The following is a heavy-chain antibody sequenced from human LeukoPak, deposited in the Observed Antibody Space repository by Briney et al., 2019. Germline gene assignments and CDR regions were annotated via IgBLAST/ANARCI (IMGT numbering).Heavy chain of an antibody. J-gene: IGHJ4*02. V-gene: IGHV1-46*01. CDR2: INPSGGST. D-gene: IGHD5-12*01. CDR1: GYTFTSYY. CDR3: ARTRVATIVIDY. Sequence: ASVKVSCKASGYTFTSYYMHWVRQAPGQGLEWMGIINPSGGSTSYAQKFQGRVTMTRDTSISTAYMELSRLRSDDTAVYYCARTRVATIVIDYWGQGTLVTVSS.